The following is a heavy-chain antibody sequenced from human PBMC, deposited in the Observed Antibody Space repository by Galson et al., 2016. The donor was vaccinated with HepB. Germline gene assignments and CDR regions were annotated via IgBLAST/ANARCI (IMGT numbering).Heavy chain of an antibody. CDR1: GFNFVNAW. CDR2: IKSKADGETT. V-gene: IGHV3-15*07. Sequence: SLRLSCAASGFNFVNAWMNWLRQAPGKGLEWVGRIKSKADGETTDYAAPVRGRFTISGDDSKTALYLQLNSLETEDTAVYYCTTGLMDTVRSKNDFWGQGTLVTVSS. CDR3: TTGLMDTVRSKNDF. J-gene: IGHJ4*02. D-gene: IGHD5-18*01.